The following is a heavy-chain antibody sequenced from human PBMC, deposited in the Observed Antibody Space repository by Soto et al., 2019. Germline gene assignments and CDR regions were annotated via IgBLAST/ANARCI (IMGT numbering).Heavy chain of an antibody. Sequence: SETLSLTCNVSGGSITYYYWSWIPQPPGKGLEWIGYVFYTGITNYNPSLESRVTMSVDTSKNQISLKLTSVTAADTAVYCCAKLLWLRNGMDVWGQGTTVTVSS. CDR2: VFYTGIT. V-gene: IGHV4-59*01. J-gene: IGHJ6*02. D-gene: IGHD3-10*01. CDR3: AKLLWLRNGMDV. CDR1: GGSITYYY.